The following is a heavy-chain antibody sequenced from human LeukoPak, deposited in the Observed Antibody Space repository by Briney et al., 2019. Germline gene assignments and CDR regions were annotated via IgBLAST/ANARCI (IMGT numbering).Heavy chain of an antibody. J-gene: IGHJ4*02. Sequence: SETLSLTCTVSGGSISPYYWSWIRQPPGKGLEWIGYIYYSGSTSYNPSLKSRATISVDTSKNQFSLKLSPVTAADTAVYYCARHGGGGESYPRVFDYWGRGNLVTDSS. D-gene: IGHD1-26*01. CDR3: ARHGGGGESYPRVFDY. V-gene: IGHV4-59*08. CDR1: GGSISPYY. CDR2: IYYSGST.